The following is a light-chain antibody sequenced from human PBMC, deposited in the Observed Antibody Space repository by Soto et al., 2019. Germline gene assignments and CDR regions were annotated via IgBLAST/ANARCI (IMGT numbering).Light chain of an antibody. V-gene: IGKV1-39*01. CDR1: QSISSY. CDR3: QQSYSTPIT. Sequence: DIQMTQSPSSLSASLGDSVTIXXRASQSISSYLNWYQQKPGKAPKVXIYAASSLQSGVPSRFSGSGSGTDFTLTISSLQPEDFATYYCQQSYSTPITFGQGTRLEIK. J-gene: IGKJ5*01. CDR2: AAS.